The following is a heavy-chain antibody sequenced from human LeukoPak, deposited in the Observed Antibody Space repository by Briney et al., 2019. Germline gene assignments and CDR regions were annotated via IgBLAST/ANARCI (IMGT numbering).Heavy chain of an antibody. J-gene: IGHJ4*02. Sequence: GGSLRLSCAACGFTFSDYYMSWIRQAPGKGLQWVSYISSSSSYTNYADSVKGRFTISRDNAKNSLYLQMNSLRAEDTAVYYCARTPGTYYYGSGRPEDFDYWGQGTLVTVSS. CDR3: ARTPGTYYYGSGRPEDFDY. CDR1: GFTFSDYY. CDR2: ISSSSSYT. D-gene: IGHD3-10*01. V-gene: IGHV3-11*06.